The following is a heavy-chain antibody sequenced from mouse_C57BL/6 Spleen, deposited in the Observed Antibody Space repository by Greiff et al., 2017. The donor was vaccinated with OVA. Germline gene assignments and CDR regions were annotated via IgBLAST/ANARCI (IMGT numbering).Heavy chain of an antibody. D-gene: IGHD1-1*01. CDR3: ARPDYYGSSPAWFAY. CDR2: ISSGSSTI. Sequence: DVKLVESGGGLVKPGGSLKLSCAASGFTFSDYGMHWVRQAPEKGLEWVAYISSGSSTIYYADTVKGRFTISRDNAKNTLFLQMTSLRSEDTAMYYCARPDYYGSSPAWFAYWGQGTLVTVSA. V-gene: IGHV5-17*01. CDR1: GFTFSDYG. J-gene: IGHJ3*01.